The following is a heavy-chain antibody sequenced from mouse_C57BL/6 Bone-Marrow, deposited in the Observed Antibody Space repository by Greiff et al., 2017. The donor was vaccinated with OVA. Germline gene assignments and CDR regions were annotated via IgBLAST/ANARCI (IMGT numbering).Heavy chain of an antibody. V-gene: IGHV1-82*01. J-gene: IGHJ1*03. CDR2: IYPGDGDT. CDR1: GYAFSSSW. CDR3: ARSRDGYYVRYFDV. D-gene: IGHD2-3*01. Sequence: QVQLQQSGPELVNPGASVKISCKASGYAFSSSWMNWVKQRPGKGLEWIGRIYPGDGDTNYNGKFKGKATLTADKSSSTAYMQLSSLTSEDSAVYFCARSRDGYYVRYFDVWGTGTTVTVSS.